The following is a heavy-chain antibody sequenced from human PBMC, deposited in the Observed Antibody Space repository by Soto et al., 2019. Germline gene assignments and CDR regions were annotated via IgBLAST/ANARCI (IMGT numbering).Heavy chain of an antibody. Sequence: SGGSLRLSCAASGFTFRDYAMHWVRQAPGKGLEWVAVIWYDGSKKYYGDSVKGRFTISRDNSKNMLDLQMNSLRAEDTAVYYCARGVYCSGGRCYSPDSFDSWGQGTTVTVSS. J-gene: IGHJ3*01. V-gene: IGHV3-33*01. CDR3: ARGVYCSGGRCYSPDSFDS. CDR2: IWYDGSKK. D-gene: IGHD2-15*01. CDR1: GFTFRDYA.